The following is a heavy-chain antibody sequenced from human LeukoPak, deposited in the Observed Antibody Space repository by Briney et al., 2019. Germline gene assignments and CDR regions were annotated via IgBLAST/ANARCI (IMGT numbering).Heavy chain of an antibody. J-gene: IGHJ6*03. V-gene: IGHV3-66*02. CDR3: ARGPPQIVVVSKGYYMDV. CDR2: IYSGGST. D-gene: IGHD3-22*01. CDR1: GFIVSSNY. Sequence: PGVSLRLFCAACGFIVSSNYMSWVRQAPGKGLECVNVIYSGGSTYYADAVKGRFTISRDNSKNTLYLQMNSLRAEDTAVYYCARGPPQIVVVSKGYYMDVWGKGTTVTVSS.